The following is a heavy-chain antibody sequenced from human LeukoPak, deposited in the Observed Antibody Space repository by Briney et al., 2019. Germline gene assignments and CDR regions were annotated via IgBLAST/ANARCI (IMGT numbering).Heavy chain of an antibody. Sequence: SETLSLTCTVSGGSISSYYWSWIRQPPGKGLEWIGYIYYSGSTNYNPSLKSRVTISVDTSKNQFSLKLSSVTAADTAVYYCARNLITYDILTGYGAFDIWGQGTMVTVSS. CDR2: IYYSGST. D-gene: IGHD3-9*01. V-gene: IGHV4-59*01. CDR3: ARNLITYDILTGYGAFDI. CDR1: GGSISSYY. J-gene: IGHJ3*02.